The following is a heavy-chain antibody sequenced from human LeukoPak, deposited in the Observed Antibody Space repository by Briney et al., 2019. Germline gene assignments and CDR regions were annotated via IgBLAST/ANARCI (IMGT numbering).Heavy chain of an antibody. V-gene: IGHV3-23*01. D-gene: IGHD4-17*01. J-gene: IGHJ4*02. CDR3: AKVDYGDKAPLDY. CDR2: ISGGSYNT. CDR1: GFTFSNYG. Sequence: QPGGSLRLSCEASGFTFSNYGMSWVRRAPGKGLEWVSVISGGSYNTYYAVSVKGRFTISRDNSKNTVYLQMNSLRAEDTAVYYCAKVDYGDKAPLDYWGQGTLVTVSS.